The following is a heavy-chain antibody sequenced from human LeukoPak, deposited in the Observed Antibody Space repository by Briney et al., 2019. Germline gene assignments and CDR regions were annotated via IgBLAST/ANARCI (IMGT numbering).Heavy chain of an antibody. CDR3: ARGLDIVVVPAGQNYYYGMDV. CDR2: IYYSGST. J-gene: IGHJ6*02. V-gene: IGHV4-31*03. Sequence: SETLSLTCTVSGGSISSGGYYWSWIRQHPGKGLEWIGYIYYSGSTYYNPSLKSRVTISVDTSKNQFSLKLSSVTAADTAVYYCARGLDIVVVPAGQNYYYGMDVWGQGTTVTVSS. CDR1: GGSISSGGYY. D-gene: IGHD2-2*01.